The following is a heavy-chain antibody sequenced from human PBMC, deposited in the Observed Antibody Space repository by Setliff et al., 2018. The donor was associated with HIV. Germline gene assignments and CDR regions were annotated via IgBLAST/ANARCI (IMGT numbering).Heavy chain of an antibody. D-gene: IGHD3-10*01. CDR1: GYTFTSYG. CDR3: ARAQLLWFGDPGWFDP. V-gene: IGHV1-18*01. CDR2: ISAYNGNT. J-gene: IGHJ5*02. Sequence: ASVKVSCKASGYTFTSYGISWVRQAPGQGLEWMGWISAYNGNTNYAQKLQGRVTMTTDTSTSTAYMELRSLRSDDTAVYYCARAQLLWFGDPGWFDPWGQGTLVTVSS.